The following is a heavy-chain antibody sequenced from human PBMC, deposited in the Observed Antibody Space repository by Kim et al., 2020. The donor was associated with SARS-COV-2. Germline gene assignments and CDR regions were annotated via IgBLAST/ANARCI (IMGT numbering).Heavy chain of an antibody. V-gene: IGHV3-73*01. CDR1: GFIFRGSA. J-gene: IGHJ4*01. D-gene: IGHD2-8*01. Sequence: GGSLRLSCAASGFIFRGSAMHWVRQASGKGLEWVCRIRSKAYNYATADEESGKWRFTSSRDESKNTPFLQMRSLKSEDTSVYDCARELGWCACCDHFD. CDR2: IRSKAYNYAT. CDR3: ARELGWCACCDHFD.